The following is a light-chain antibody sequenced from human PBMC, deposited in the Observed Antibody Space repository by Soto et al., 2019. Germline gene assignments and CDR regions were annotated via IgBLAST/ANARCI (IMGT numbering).Light chain of an antibody. CDR2: KIS. J-gene: IGKJ2*01. CDR3: MQGTHWPFT. V-gene: IGKV2-30*01. Sequence: DVVMTQSPLSLPVTLGQPASISCKSTQGLVYSDGNIYLNWFHQRPGQSPRRLIHKISDRDSGVPDRFSGSGSGTDFTLEISRVEAEDVGIYYYMQGTHWPFTFGQGTKLEIK. CDR1: QGLVYSDGNIY.